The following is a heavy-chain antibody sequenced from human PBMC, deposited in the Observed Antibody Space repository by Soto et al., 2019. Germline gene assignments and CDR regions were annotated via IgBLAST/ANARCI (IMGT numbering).Heavy chain of an antibody. CDR2: INPDGSEK. CDR1: GFTFSSFW. CDR3: SRSLDS. Sequence: WGSLRLSCAASGFTFSSFWMDWVRQAPGKGLEWVANINPDGSEKHYVDSVKGRFTIYRDNAKNSLYLQMSSLTAEDSALYYCSRSLDSWGQGTRVTVSS. V-gene: IGHV3-7*01. J-gene: IGHJ4*02.